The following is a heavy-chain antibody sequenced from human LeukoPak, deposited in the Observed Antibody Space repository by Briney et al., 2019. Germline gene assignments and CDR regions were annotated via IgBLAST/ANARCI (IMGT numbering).Heavy chain of an antibody. V-gene: IGHV3-23*01. CDR2: ISGSGGAT. J-gene: IGHJ4*02. CDR3: AKDLLKLDY. Sequence: PGGSLRLSCAASGFTSSTYAMNWVRQAPGKGLEWVSAISGSGGATYYADSVKGRFTISRDNSKNTLYLQMNSLRAEDTAVYYCAKDLLKLDYWGQGTLVTVSS. CDR1: GFTSSTYA.